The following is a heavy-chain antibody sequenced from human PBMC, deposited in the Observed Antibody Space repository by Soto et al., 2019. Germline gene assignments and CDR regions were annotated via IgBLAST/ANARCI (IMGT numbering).Heavy chain of an antibody. CDR1: GFTFSSYA. J-gene: IGHJ1*01. CDR3: ARGGVVVTADAEYFQH. D-gene: IGHD2-21*02. Sequence: QVQPVESGGGVVQPGRSLRLSCAASGFTFSSYAMHWVRQAPGKGLEWVAVISYDGSNKYYADSVKGRFTISRDNSKNTLYLQMNSLRAEDTAVYYCARGGVVVTADAEYFQHWGQGTLVTVSS. V-gene: IGHV3-30-3*01. CDR2: ISYDGSNK.